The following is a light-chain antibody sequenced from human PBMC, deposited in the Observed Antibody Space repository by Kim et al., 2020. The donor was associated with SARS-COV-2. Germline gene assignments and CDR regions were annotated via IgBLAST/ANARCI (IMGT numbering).Light chain of an antibody. Sequence: PGDRITIPCTGGNSNIGSNYEHRHQRLPGTAPKHLIYGNSQRQSGVPDRFSGSKSGTAACLAISGRRSEDEADDYCAAWDGSLSGLFGGGTKLTVL. CDR1: NSNIGSNY. CDR3: AAWDGSLSGL. J-gene: IGLJ3*02. CDR2: GNS. V-gene: IGLV1-47*02.